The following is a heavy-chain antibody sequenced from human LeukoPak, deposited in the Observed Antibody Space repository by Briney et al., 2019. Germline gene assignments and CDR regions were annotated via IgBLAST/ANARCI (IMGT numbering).Heavy chain of an antibody. CDR3: ARDRGNWFDP. J-gene: IGHJ5*02. Sequence: GGSLRLSCAASGFSFSIYSMNWVRQAPGKALWWVSSISRSSSYIFYAGSVKGRFTISRDNAKNSLYLQMNSLRVEDTAVYYCARDRGNWFDPWGQGTLVTVSS. CDR1: GFSFSIYS. V-gene: IGHV3-21*01. CDR2: ISRSSSYI.